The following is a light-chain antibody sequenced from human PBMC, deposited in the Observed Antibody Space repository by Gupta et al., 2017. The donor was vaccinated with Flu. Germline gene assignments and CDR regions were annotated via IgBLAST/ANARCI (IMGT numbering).Light chain of an antibody. CDR1: RSNIGNND. Sequence: QSVLTQPPSVSAAPGQKVTISCSGSRSNIGNNDVSWYQQLPRTAPKLVMYENNKRPSGIPDRFSGSKSGTSTTLGITGLQTGDEADYYCGTWDSSLNVFVFGTGTKVTVL. J-gene: IGLJ1*01. CDR2: ENN. V-gene: IGLV1-51*02. CDR3: GTWDSSLNVFV.